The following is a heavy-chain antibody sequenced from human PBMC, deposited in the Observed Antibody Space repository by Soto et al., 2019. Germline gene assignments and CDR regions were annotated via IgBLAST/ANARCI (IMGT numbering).Heavy chain of an antibody. CDR3: ARPGAGLRYFDWLASYYYYGMDV. CDR2: INSDGSST. CDR1: GFTFSSYW. V-gene: IGHV3-74*01. J-gene: IGHJ6*02. Sequence: GGSLRLSCAASGFTFSSYWMHWVRQAPGKGLVWVSRINSDGSSTSYADSVKGRFTISRDNAKNTLYLQMNSLRAEDTAVYYCARPGAGLRYFDWLASYYYYGMDVWGQGTTVTVSS. D-gene: IGHD3-9*01.